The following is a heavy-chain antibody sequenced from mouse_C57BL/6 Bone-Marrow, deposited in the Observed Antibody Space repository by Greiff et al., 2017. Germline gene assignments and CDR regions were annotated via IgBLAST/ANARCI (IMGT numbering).Heavy chain of an antibody. CDR3: ARFDFGIAY. CDR2: INPGSGGT. D-gene: IGHD2-4*01. J-gene: IGHJ3*01. CDR1: GYAFTNYL. V-gene: IGHV1-54*01. Sequence: QVQLQQSGAELVRPGTSVKVSCKASGYAFTNYLIEWVKQRPGQGLEWIGVINPGSGGTNYNEKFKGKATLTADKSSSTAYMQLSSLTSEDSAVYFCARFDFGIAYWGQGTLVTVSA.